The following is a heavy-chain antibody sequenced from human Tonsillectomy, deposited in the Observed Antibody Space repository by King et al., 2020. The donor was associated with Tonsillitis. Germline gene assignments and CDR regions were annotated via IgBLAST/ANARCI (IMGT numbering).Heavy chain of an antibody. D-gene: IGHD6-19*01. J-gene: IGHJ4*02. CDR2: IYYSGST. V-gene: IGHV4-39*01. Sequence: LQLQESGPGLVKPSETLSLTCTVSGGSISSSSYYWGWIRQPPGKGLEWIGSIYYSGSTYYNPSLKSRVTISVDTSKNQFSLKLSSVTAADTAVYYCASKGSDSSGWYSTFDYWGQGTLVTVSS. CDR3: ASKGSDSSGWYSTFDY. CDR1: GGSISSSSYY.